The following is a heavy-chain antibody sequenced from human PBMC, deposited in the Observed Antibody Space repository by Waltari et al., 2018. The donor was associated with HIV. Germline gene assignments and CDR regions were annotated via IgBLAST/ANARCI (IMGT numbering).Heavy chain of an antibody. Sequence: QLQLQESGPGLVKPSETLSLTCTVSGGSISSSSYYWGWIRQPPGKGLEWIGSIYYSGSTYYNPSLKSRVTISVDTSKNQFSLKLSSVTAADTAVYYCARGDPGYTYYFDYWGQGTLVTVSS. CDR3: ARGDPGYTYYFDY. V-gene: IGHV4-39*07. CDR1: GGSISSSSYY. CDR2: IYYSGST. D-gene: IGHD6-13*01. J-gene: IGHJ4*02.